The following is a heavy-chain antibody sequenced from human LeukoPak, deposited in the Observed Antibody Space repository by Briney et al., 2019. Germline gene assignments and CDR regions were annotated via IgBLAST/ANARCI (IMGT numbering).Heavy chain of an antibody. D-gene: IGHD1-1*01. CDR3: ARVSWNDNNFDY. Sequence: GGSLRLSCAASGLTFSSFEMNWVRRAPGKGLEWVSYISSSGSITHYVDSVKGRFTISRDNAKKSLYLQMNSLRSEDTAVYYCARVSWNDNNFDYWGQGTLVTVSS. V-gene: IGHV3-48*03. CDR1: GLTFSSFE. J-gene: IGHJ4*02. CDR2: ISSSGSIT.